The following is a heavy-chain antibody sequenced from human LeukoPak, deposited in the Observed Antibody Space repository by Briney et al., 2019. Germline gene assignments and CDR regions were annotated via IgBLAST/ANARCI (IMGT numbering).Heavy chain of an antibody. V-gene: IGHV3-23*01. CDR1: GFTFSSYA. CDR2: ISGSGGST. D-gene: IGHD5-18*01. CDR3: ARASSGGLQLFDY. J-gene: IGHJ4*02. Sequence: GGSLRLSCAASGFTFSSYAMSWVRQAPGKGLEWVSAISGSGGSTYYADSVKGRFTISRDNAKNSLYLQMNSLRAEDTAVYYCARASSGGLQLFDYWGQGTLVTVSS.